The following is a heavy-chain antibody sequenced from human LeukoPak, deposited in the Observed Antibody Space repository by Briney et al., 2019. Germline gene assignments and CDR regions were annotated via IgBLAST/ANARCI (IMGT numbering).Heavy chain of an antibody. J-gene: IGHJ6*02. D-gene: IGHD1-26*01. Sequence: SVKVSCKASGYTFTGYYMHWVRQAPGQGLEWMGIINPSGGSTSYAQKFQGRVTMTRDTSTSTVYMELSSLRSEDTAVYYCARGDIVGTYSAYYYYGMDVWGQGTTVTVSS. V-gene: IGHV1-46*01. CDR3: ARGDIVGTYSAYYYYGMDV. CDR1: GYTFTGYY. CDR2: INPSGGST.